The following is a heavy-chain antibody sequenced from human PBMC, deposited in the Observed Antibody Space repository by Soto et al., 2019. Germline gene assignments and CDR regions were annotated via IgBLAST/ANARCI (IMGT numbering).Heavy chain of an antibody. J-gene: IGHJ4*02. CDR1: GYTFTGYY. Sequence: GASVKVSCKASGYTFTGYYMYWVRQAPGQGLEWMGWINPNSGGTNYAQKFQGWVTMTRDTSISTAYMELSRLRSDDTAVYYCARGFYDSSGYQPYEFDYWGQGTLVTVSS. D-gene: IGHD3-22*01. CDR3: ARGFYDSSGYQPYEFDY. V-gene: IGHV1-2*04. CDR2: INPNSGGT.